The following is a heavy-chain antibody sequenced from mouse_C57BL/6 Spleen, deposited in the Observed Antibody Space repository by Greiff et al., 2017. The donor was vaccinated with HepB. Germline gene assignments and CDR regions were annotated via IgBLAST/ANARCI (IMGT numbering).Heavy chain of an antibody. D-gene: IGHD2-3*01. V-gene: IGHV1-52*01. J-gene: IGHJ2*01. CDR1: GYTFTSYW. CDR2: IDPSDSET. CDR3: ARNDGYYRGYFDY. Sequence: QVQLKQPGAELVRPGSSVKLSCKASGYTFTSYWMHWVKQRPIQGLEWIGNIDPSDSETHYNQKFKDKATLTVDKSSSTAYMQLSSLTSEDSAVYYCARNDGYYRGYFDYWGQGTTLTVSS.